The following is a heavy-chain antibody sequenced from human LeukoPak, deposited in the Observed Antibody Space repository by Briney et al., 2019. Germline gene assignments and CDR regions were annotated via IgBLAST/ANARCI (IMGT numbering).Heavy chain of an antibody. D-gene: IGHD6-13*01. Sequence: ASVKVSCKASGGTFSSYAISWVQQAPGQGLEWIGRIIRIFGTANYAQKFQGRVTITTDEATSTAYMELSSLRSEDTAVYYCASHSSIWRYYFDYWGLGTLVTVSS. CDR1: GGTFSSYA. J-gene: IGHJ4*02. V-gene: IGHV1-69*05. CDR3: ASHSSIWRYYFDY. CDR2: IIRIFGTA.